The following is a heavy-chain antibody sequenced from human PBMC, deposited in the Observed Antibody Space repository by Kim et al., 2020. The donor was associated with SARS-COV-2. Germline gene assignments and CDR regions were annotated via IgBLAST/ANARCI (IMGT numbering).Heavy chain of an antibody. D-gene: IGHD2-15*01. V-gene: IGHV3-30*04. Sequence: GGSLRLSCAASGFTFSSYAMHWVRQAPGKGLEWVAVISYDGSNKYYADSVKGRFTISRDNSKNTLYLQMNSLRAEDTAVYYCARDLGSPLGYGGGENWFDPWGQGTLVTVSS. CDR3: ARDLGSPLGYGGGENWFDP. CDR1: GFTFSSYA. J-gene: IGHJ5*02. CDR2: ISYDGSNK.